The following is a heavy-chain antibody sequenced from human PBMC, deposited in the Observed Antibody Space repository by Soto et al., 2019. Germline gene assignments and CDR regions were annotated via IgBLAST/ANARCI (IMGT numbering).Heavy chain of an antibody. D-gene: IGHD2-15*01. CDR1: GVTVRTNY. CDR2: IYSDGST. Sequence: EVQLVESGGGLVQPGGSVRLSCAASGVTVRTNYLSWVRQAPENGLEWVSAIYSDGSTYYADSVKGRVTISRDNAKNTLYLQMGSLRAEDTAVYYCASDHGASWPLHGGQGTLVIVSS. J-gene: IGHJ4*02. V-gene: IGHV3-66*01. CDR3: ASDHGASWPLH.